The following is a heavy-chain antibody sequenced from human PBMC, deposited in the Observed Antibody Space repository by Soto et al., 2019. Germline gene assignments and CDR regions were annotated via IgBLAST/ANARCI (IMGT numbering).Heavy chain of an antibody. Sequence: PGGSLRLSCAASGFTFSNYCMSWVRQAPGKGLEWVGRIKSKTDGGTTDYAAPVKGRFTISRDDSKNTLYLQMNSLKTEDTAVYYCTTDFGKLWFDPWGQGTLVTVSS. CDR2: IKSKTDGGTT. CDR1: GFTFSNYC. J-gene: IGHJ5*02. CDR3: TTDFGKLWFDP. D-gene: IGHD3-3*01. V-gene: IGHV3-15*01.